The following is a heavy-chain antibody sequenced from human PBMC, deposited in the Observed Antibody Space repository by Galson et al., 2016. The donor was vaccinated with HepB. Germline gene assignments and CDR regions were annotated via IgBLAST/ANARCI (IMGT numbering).Heavy chain of an antibody. V-gene: IGHV3-30*18. CDR1: GFTFSSYG. CDR3: AKDELQWSRYYYYGMDI. J-gene: IGHJ6*02. CDR2: IAYDGTNK. D-gene: IGHD2-2*01. Sequence: SLRLSCAASGFTFSSYGMHWVRQAPGKGLEWVAVIAYDGTNKYYADSVKGQFTISRDNSKNTLYLQMNSLRTEDTAVYYRAKDELQWSRYYYYGMDIWGQGTTVTVSS.